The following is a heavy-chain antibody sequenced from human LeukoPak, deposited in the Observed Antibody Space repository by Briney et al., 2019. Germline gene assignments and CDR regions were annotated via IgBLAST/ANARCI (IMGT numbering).Heavy chain of an antibody. Sequence: GGSLRLSCAASGFSFGSHPMNWVRQAPWKGLEWVSGITGSGDYTYYIDSVQGRFTISRDNSKNMLFLQMNSLRAEDTAVYYCARGVMAARLYYFDYWGRGILVTVSS. CDR1: GFSFGSHP. CDR3: ARGVMAARLYYFDY. V-gene: IGHV3-23*01. D-gene: IGHD2-21*01. J-gene: IGHJ4*02. CDR2: ITGSGDYT.